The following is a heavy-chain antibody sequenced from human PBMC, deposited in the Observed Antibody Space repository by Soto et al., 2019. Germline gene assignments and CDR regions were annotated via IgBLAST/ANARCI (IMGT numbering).Heavy chain of an antibody. CDR3: ARRDYYDSTGYYED. CDR2: IFHSGST. D-gene: IGHD3-22*01. CDR1: GGSMRSNNR. V-gene: IGHV4-4*02. J-gene: IGHJ4*02. Sequence: PSETLSLTCAVSGGSMRSNNRWSWVRQPPGKGLEWIGEIFHSGSTNYNPSLKTRVTISVDKSKNQFSLKLSSVTAADTAVYFCARRDYYDSTGYYEDWGQGTPVTVSS.